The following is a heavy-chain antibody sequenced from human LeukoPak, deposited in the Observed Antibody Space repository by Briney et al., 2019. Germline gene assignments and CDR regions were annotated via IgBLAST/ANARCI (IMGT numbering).Heavy chain of an antibody. CDR2: IYYTGNS. V-gene: IGHV4-59*08. J-gene: IGHJ4*02. D-gene: IGHD2-2*02. CDR1: GGSISSYY. Sequence: SETLSLTCTVSGGSISSYYWSWIRQPPGKGLEWLGYIYYTGNSNYNPSLESRVTMSLDTSTNQFSLRLSSVAAADTAVYYCARRYTNSWFFDYWGQGALVTVSS. CDR3: ARRYTNSWFFDY.